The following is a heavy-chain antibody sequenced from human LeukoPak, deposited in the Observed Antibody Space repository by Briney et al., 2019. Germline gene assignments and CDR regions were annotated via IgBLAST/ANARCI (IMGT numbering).Heavy chain of an antibody. J-gene: IGHJ6*02. CDR1: EFTFSSYA. Sequence: GGSLRLSCAASEFTFSSYAMSWVRQAPGKGLEWVSAIYSTGSSTYYADSVKGRFTISRDNSKNTLYLQMNSLRAEDTAVYYCANPGQRYYYYGMDVWGQGTTVTVSS. CDR3: ANPGQRYYYYGMDV. V-gene: IGHV3-23*05. CDR2: IYSTGSST.